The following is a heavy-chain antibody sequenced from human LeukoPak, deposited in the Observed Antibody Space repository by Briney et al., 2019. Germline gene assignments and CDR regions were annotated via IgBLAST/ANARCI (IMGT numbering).Heavy chain of an antibody. CDR3: ARLGYCSGGSCYKGYFDY. J-gene: IGHJ4*02. V-gene: IGHV1-69*13. Sequence: SVKVSCKASGGTFSSYAISWVRQAPGQGLEWMGGIIPIFGTANYAQKFQGRVTITADESTSTAYMELSSLRSEDTAVYYCARLGYCSGGSCYKGYFDYWGQGTLVTVSS. CDR1: GGTFSSYA. CDR2: IIPIFGTA. D-gene: IGHD2-15*01.